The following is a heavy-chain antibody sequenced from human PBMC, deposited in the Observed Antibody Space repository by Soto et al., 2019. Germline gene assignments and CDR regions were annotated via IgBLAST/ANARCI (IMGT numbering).Heavy chain of an antibody. D-gene: IGHD3-3*01. CDR1: GFTFSSYS. Sequence: GGSLRLSCAASGFTFSSYSMNWVRQAPGKGLEWVSYISSSSSTIYYADSVKGRFTISRDNAKNSLYLQMNSLRAEDTAVYYCARVGFLEWLLHMDVCGKGTTVTLSS. V-gene: IGHV3-48*01. CDR2: ISSSSSTI. J-gene: IGHJ6*03. CDR3: ARVGFLEWLLHMDV.